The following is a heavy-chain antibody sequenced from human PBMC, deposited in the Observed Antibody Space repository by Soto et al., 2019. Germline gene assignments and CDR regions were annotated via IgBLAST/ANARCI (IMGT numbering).Heavy chain of an antibody. CDR3: ARGLGP. J-gene: IGHJ5*02. V-gene: IGHV4-30-2*01. D-gene: IGHD3-10*01. Sequence: SETLSLTCAVYGGSFSGYFWSWIRQPPGKGLEWIGYIYHSGSTYYNPSLKSRVTISVDRSKNQFSLKLSSVTAADTAVCYCARGLGPWGQGTLVTVSS. CDR1: GGSFSGYF. CDR2: IYHSGST.